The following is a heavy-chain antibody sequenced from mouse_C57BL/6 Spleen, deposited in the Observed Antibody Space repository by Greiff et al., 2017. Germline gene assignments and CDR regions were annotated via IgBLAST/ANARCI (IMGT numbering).Heavy chain of an antibody. D-gene: IGHD1-1*02. J-gene: IGHJ2*01. CDR1: GYTFTSYW. CDR3: ARTGTPYYFGY. V-gene: IGHV1-50*01. CDR2: IDPSDSYT. Sequence: VQLQQSGAELVKPGASVKLSCKASGYTFTSYWMQWVKQRPGQGLEWIGEIDPSDSYTNYNQKFKGKATLTVDTSSSTAYMQLSSLTSEDSAVYYCARTGTPYYFGYWGQGTTLTVAS.